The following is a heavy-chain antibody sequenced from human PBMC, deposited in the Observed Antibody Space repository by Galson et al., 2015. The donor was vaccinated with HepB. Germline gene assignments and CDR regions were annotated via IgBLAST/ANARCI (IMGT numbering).Heavy chain of an antibody. J-gene: IGHJ3*02. CDR3: ATPGIEDYSDTSDPGALHI. CDR2: FDPEEGET. Sequence: SVKVSCKVSGYILIELPMHWVRQAPGKGLEWVGGFDPEEGETVYVEKFQGRVAMTEDTDTAYMELSSLNSDDTAMYYCATPGIEDYSDTSDPGALHIWGQGTMVTVSS. CDR1: GYILIELP. V-gene: IGHV1-24*01. D-gene: IGHD3-22*01.